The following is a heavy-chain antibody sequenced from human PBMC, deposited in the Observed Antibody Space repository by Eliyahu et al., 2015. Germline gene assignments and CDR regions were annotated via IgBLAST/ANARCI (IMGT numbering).Heavy chain of an antibody. CDR2: IYYSGIT. J-gene: IGHJ4*02. CDR1: GGSISSSTYY. Sequence: QLQLQESGPGLVKPSETLSLTCTVSGGSISSSTYYWGWIRQPPGKGLEWIGSIYYSGITHYNVSLQSRVTISVDTSKNQFSLKLSSVTATDTAVYYCARDGWAEGDYWGQGTLVTVSS. D-gene: IGHD6-19*01. V-gene: IGHV4-39*02. CDR3: ARDGWAEGDY.